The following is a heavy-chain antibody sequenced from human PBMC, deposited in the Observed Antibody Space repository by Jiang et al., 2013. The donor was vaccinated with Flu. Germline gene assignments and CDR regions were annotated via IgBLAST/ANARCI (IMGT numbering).Heavy chain of an antibody. CDR2: IYWDGDK. V-gene: IGHV2-5*02. CDR1: GFSLRVGGV. D-gene: IGHD3-22*01. Sequence: PTQTLTLTCTFSGFSLRVGGVEWAGSVSPPERPVEWLAVIYWDGDKHYSPSLKNRLTISKDTSENQVFLTMTNMGPVDTATYYCAHRLHDYDNIGYPFDFWAREPWSPSPQ. J-gene: IGHJ4*02. CDR3: AHRLHDYDNIGYPFDF.